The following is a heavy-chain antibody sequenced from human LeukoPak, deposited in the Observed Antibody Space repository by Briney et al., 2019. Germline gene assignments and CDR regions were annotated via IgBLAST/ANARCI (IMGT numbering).Heavy chain of an antibody. D-gene: IGHD2-2*01. Sequence: GGSLRLSCAASGFTFSSYSMNWVRQAPGKGLEWVSSISSSSSYIYYADSVKGRFTISRDNAKNSLYLQMNSLRAEDTAVYYCARDQRYCSSSSCPWEPFDYWGQGTLVTVSS. J-gene: IGHJ4*02. CDR1: GFTFSSYS. V-gene: IGHV3-21*04. CDR2: ISSSSSYI. CDR3: ARDQRYCSSSSCPWEPFDY.